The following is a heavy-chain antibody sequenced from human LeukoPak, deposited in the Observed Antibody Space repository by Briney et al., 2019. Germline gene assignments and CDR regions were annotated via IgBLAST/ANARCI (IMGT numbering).Heavy chain of an antibody. J-gene: IGHJ5*02. CDR3: ARSEVIPNNWTDP. CDR2: IYYSGST. D-gene: IGHD3-10*01. V-gene: IGHV4-59*01. Sequence: SETLSLTCTVSGGSISSYYWSWIRQPPGKGLEWIGYIYYSGSTNYNPSLKSRVTISVDTSKNQFSLKLSPVTAADTAVCYCARSEVIPNNWTDPSGHGTLVT. CDR1: GGSISSYY.